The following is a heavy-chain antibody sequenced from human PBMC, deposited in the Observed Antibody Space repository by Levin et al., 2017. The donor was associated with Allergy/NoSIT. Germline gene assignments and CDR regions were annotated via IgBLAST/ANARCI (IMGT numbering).Heavy chain of an antibody. D-gene: IGHD1-26*01. J-gene: IGHJ6*02. CDR1: GFSFSSYW. CDR3: ARSGAWEPQYQYYGMDV. V-gene: IGHV3-74*01. CDR2: INSDGTTT. Sequence: PGGSLRLSCAASGFSFSSYWMHWVRQVPGKGLVWVSRINSDGTTTSYADSVKGRFSISRDNAKNMLFLQMNSLRAEDTAIYYCARSGAWEPQYQYYGMDVWGRGTTVTVSS.